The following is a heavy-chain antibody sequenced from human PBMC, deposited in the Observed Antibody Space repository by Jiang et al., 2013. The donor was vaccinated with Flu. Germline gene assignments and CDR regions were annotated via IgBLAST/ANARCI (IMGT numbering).Heavy chain of an antibody. CDR2: IYSNGAT. D-gene: IGHD4-23*01. J-gene: IGHJ5*02. Sequence: GPGLVKSSETLSLTCSVSGGSVTSGSHYWNWVRQAPGKGLEWLGYIYSNGATNFNPSLKSRLTVSMDTSKNQVSLTLSSVTTADTAFYYCVGDQGGNQDWFDPWGQGTLVTVSS. V-gene: IGHV4-61*01. CDR3: VGDQGGNQDWFDP. CDR1: GGSVTSGSHY.